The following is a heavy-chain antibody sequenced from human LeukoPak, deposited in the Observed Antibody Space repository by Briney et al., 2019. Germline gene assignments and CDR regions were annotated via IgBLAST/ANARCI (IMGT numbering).Heavy chain of an antibody. Sequence: GGSLRLPCAASGFTFSSHAMAWVRQVQGKGLEWVSAIGGAGGSTYYADSVKGRFRISRDNSMNTLYLQMDNRGSEYPPIFYVARDAGVVAVHYLARWGQRSPVTASS. CDR1: GFTFSSHA. V-gene: IGHV3-23*01. J-gene: IGHJ4*02. CDR2: IGGAGGST. CDR3: ARDAGVVAVHYLAR. D-gene: IGHD2-2*01.